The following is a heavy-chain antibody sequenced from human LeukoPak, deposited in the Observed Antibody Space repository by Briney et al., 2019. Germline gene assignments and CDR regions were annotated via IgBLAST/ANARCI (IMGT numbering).Heavy chain of an antibody. J-gene: IGHJ3*02. D-gene: IGHD2-2*01. CDR1: GFTFSDYY. Sequence: GGSLRLPCAASGFTFSDYYMSWIRQAPGKGLEWVSYISSSSSYTNYADSVKGRFTISRDNAKNSLYLQMNSLRAEDTAVYYCARARTYCSSTSCYLDAFDIWGQGTMVTVSS. V-gene: IGHV3-11*06. CDR2: ISSSSSYT. CDR3: ARARTYCSSTSCYLDAFDI.